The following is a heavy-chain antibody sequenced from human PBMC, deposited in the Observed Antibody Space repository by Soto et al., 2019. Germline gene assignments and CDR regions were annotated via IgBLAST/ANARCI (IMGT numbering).Heavy chain of an antibody. D-gene: IGHD2-15*01. CDR3: AKGSYCNGGSCSYYYYYYMDV. Sequence: EVQLLESGGGLVQPGGSLRLSCAASGFTFSTYAMSWVRQAPGKGLEWVSTVSHSGGSTYTADSVKGRFIISRDNSKNTLYLQMNSLRAEDTAVYFCAKGSYCNGGSCSYYYYYYMDVWGKGTTVTVSS. V-gene: IGHV3-23*01. J-gene: IGHJ6*03. CDR1: GFTFSTYA. CDR2: VSHSGGST.